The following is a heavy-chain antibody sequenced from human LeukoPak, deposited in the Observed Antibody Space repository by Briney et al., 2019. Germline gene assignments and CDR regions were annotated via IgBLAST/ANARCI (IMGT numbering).Heavy chain of an antibody. V-gene: IGHV3-30*04. CDR3: VSDHCGGGGYTPPLGFDD. D-gene: IGHD2-21*01. J-gene: IGHJ4*02. CDR1: GFTFSIYA. CDR2: IYYDGSKK. Sequence: GGSLRLSCAASGFTFSIYAMHWVRQAPGKGLEWVAVIYYDGSKKFYGDSVTRLFTISRDNSKNTVYLQMNSLSAEDTALYYCVSDHCGGGGYTPPLGFDDWGQGTLVTVSS.